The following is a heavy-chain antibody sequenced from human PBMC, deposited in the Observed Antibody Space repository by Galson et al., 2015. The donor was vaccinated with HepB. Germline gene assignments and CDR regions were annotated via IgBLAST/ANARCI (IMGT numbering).Heavy chain of an antibody. V-gene: IGHV3-74*01. D-gene: IGHD3-9*01. CDR1: GFPFSSHW. CDR2: ISTDGRTT. CDR3: ARRDLDWTSFDY. Sequence: SLRLSCAASGFPFSSHWMHWVRQPPRKGLLWVSRISTDGRTTTYADSVEGRFTISRDNAKNTLFLQMNSLRAEDTAVYYCARRDLDWTSFDYWGQGTLVTVSS. J-gene: IGHJ4*02.